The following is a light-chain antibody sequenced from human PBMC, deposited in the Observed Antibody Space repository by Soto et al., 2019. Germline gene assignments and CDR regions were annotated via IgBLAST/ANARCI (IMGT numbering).Light chain of an antibody. V-gene: IGKV3-20*01. J-gene: IGKJ1*01. Sequence: EIVLTHSPGTLSLSPGERATVSCRASQSVSSSYLAWYQQKPGQAPRLLIYGASSRATGIPDRFSGSGSGTDFTLTISRLEPEDFAVYYCQQYGSLPWTFGQGTKVDIK. CDR2: GAS. CDR3: QQYGSLPWT. CDR1: QSVSSSY.